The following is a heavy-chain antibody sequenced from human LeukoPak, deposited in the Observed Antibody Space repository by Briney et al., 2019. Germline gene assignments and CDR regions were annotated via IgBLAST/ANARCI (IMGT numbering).Heavy chain of an antibody. CDR2: IYPGDSDT. CDR1: GYSFTSYW. J-gene: IGHJ4*02. D-gene: IGHD3-10*01. Sequence: GESLKISCKGSGYSFTSYWIGWVRQMPGRGLEWMGIIYPGDSDTRYSPSFQGQVTISADKSISTAYLQWSSLKASDTAMYYCASGDYGSGSYYNPPFDYWGQGTLVTVSS. CDR3: ASGDYGSGSYYNPPFDY. V-gene: IGHV5-51*01.